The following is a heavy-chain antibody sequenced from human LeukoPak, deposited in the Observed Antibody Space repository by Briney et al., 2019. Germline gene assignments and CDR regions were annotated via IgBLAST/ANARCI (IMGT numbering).Heavy chain of an antibody. Sequence: SETLSLTCTVSGGSISSYYWSWIRQPPGKGLEWIGYIYTSGSTNYNPSLKSRVTISVDTSKNQFSLKLSSVTAADTAVYYCARGFTDFRYSFGFFDYWGQGTLVTVSS. J-gene: IGHJ4*02. D-gene: IGHD3-16*01. CDR1: GGSISSYY. CDR3: ARGFTDFRYSFGFFDY. V-gene: IGHV4-4*09. CDR2: IYTSGST.